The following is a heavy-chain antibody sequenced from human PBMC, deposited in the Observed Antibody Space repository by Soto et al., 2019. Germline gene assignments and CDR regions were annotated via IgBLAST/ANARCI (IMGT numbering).Heavy chain of an antibody. CDR1: GFTFSSYG. J-gene: IGHJ3*02. V-gene: IGHV3-30*18. Sequence: GGSLRLSCAASGFTFSSYGMHWVRQAPGKGLEWVAVISYDGSNKYYADSVKGRFSISRDNSKNTLYLQMNSLRAEDTAVYYCAKKIGAYGDYDAFDIWGQGTMVTVSS. CDR2: ISYDGSNK. CDR3: AKKIGAYGDYDAFDI. D-gene: IGHD4-17*01.